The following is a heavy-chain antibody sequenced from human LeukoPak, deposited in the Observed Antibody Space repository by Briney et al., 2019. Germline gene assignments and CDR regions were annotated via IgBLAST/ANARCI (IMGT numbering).Heavy chain of an antibody. D-gene: IGHD3-16*02. V-gene: IGHV4-39*01. CDR2: IYYSGST. CDR1: GGSISSSSYY. Sequence: PSETLSLTCTVSGGSISSSSYYWGWIRQPPGKGLEWIGSIYYSGSTYYNPSLKSRVTISVDTSKNQFSLKLSSVTAADTAVYYCARLAGQYDYVWGSYRIPKGGWFDPWGQGTLVTVSS. J-gene: IGHJ5*02. CDR3: ARLAGQYDYVWGSYRIPKGGWFDP.